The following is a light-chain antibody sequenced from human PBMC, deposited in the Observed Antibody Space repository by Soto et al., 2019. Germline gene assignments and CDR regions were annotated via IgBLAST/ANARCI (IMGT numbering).Light chain of an antibody. Sequence: DIQMTQSPSTLSASVGDRVTITCRARQSISSWLAWYQQKPGKAPKLLIYKASSLESAVLSRFSSCGSGTEYTLTIRNLQPDDFASYYFQHYNSLLTFGQGTKVEIK. CDR3: QHYNSLLT. V-gene: IGKV1-5*03. J-gene: IGKJ1*01. CDR1: QSISSW. CDR2: KAS.